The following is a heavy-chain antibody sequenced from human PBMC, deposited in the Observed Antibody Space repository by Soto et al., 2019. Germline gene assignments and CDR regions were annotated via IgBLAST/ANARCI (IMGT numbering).Heavy chain of an antibody. V-gene: IGHV5-51*01. CDR3: ARLGNGDYWSWFDS. D-gene: IGHD4-17*01. CDR2: IYPGDSDT. Sequence: PGESRKISWKGSGYSFTSYWIGWVRQMPGKGLEWMGIIYPGDSDTRYSPSFQGQVTISADKSISTAYLQWSNLKASDTAMYYCARLGNGDYWSWFDSSGQGSLVTVSS. CDR1: GYSFTSYW. J-gene: IGHJ5*01.